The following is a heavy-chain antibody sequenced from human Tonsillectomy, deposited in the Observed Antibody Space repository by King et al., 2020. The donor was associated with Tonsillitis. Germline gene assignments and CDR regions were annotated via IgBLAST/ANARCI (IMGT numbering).Heavy chain of an antibody. CDR1: GFTFSSYA. CDR3: AKGYYDIVTGYYARPFDY. J-gene: IGHJ4*02. Sequence: VQLVESGGGLVQPGGSLRLSCAASGFTFSSYAMSWVRQAPGKGLEWVSAISGSGGSIYYAASVKVRFTISRDNSKNTLYLQVNSLRAEDTAVYYCAKGYYDIVTGYYARPFDYWGQGTLVTVSS. CDR2: ISGSGGSI. D-gene: IGHD3-9*01. V-gene: IGHV3-23*04.